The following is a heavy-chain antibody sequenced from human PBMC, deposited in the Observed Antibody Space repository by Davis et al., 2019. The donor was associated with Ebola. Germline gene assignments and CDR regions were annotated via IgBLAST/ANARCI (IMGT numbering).Heavy chain of an antibody. V-gene: IGHV3-53*01. J-gene: IGHJ4*02. CDR2: VHTGGST. Sequence: GESLKISCAASGFTVSDNFMSWVRQAPGKGLEWVSIVHTGGSTYYADSVKGRFTISRDNSKNTLYLQMNSLRAEDTAVYYCARTSYYDYVWLDWGQGTLVTVSS. D-gene: IGHD3-16*01. CDR1: GFTVSDNF. CDR3: ARTSYYDYVWLD.